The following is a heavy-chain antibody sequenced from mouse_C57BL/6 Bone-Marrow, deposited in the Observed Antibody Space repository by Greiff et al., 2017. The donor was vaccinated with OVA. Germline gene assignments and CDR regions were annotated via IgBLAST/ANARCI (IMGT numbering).Heavy chain of an antibody. D-gene: IGHD1-1*01. CDR3: ARGVLRY. Sequence: EVKLVESGGGLAKPGGSLKLSCAASGFTFSDYGMHWVRQAPEKGLEWVAYISRGSSTIYYADTVKGRFTSSRDNAKTTLFLQMTSLRSEDTSLYYGARGVLRYWGQGTLVTGSA. J-gene: IGHJ3*01. CDR1: GFTFSDYG. V-gene: IGHV5-17*01. CDR2: ISRGSSTI.